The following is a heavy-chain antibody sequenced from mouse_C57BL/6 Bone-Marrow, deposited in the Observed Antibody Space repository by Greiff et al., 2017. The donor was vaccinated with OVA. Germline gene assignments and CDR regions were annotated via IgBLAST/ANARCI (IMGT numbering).Heavy chain of an antibody. V-gene: IGHV2-4*01. CDR1: GFPLTSYG. J-gene: IGHJ3*01. CDR3: AKTGDYDGFAY. Sequence: VKLVESGPGLVPPSPSLSITFTVSGFPLTSYGVHWVRQPPGKGLEWLGVIWSGGSTDYNAAFISRLSISKDNSKSQVFFKMNSLQADDTAIYYCAKTGDYDGFAYWGQGTLVTVSA. D-gene: IGHD2-4*01. CDR2: IWSGGST.